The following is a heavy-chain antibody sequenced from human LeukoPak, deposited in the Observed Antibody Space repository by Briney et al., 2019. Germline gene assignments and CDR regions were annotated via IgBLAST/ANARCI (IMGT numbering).Heavy chain of an antibody. CDR1: GFTFTFNA. D-gene: IGHD5-18*01. V-gene: IGHV3-23*01. CDR2: IGSFGNNK. CDR3: ARFKDGYIDNRFDP. J-gene: IGHJ5*02. Sequence: GGSLRLSCAASGFTFTFNAMAWVRQAPGKGLEWVAGIGSFGNNKYYADSVRGRFTIPRDNSKNTLFLQMNSLRAEDTAVYYCARFKDGYIDNRFDPWGQGTLVTVSS.